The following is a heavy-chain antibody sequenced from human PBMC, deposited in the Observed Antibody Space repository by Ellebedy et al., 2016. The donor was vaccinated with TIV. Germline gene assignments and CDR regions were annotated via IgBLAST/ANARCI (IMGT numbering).Heavy chain of an antibody. CDR2: IYYTGTT. CDR3: ARAAQPNCSGGSCYRIDY. V-gene: IGHV4-39*07. CDR1: GGSISSSSYY. Sequence: MPSETLSLTCTVSGGSISSSSYYWGWIRQPPGKGLEWVASIYYTGTTYYNPSLKSRVTISLDTSKNQFSLKLSSVTAADTAVYYCARAAQPNCSGGSCYRIDYWGQGTLVTVSS. J-gene: IGHJ4*02. D-gene: IGHD2-15*01.